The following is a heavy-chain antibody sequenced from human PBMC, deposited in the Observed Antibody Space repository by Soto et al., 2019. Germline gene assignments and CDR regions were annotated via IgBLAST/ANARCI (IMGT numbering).Heavy chain of an antibody. D-gene: IGHD4-17*01. CDR1: GFTFSTSW. Sequence: VQLVESGGGLVQPGGSLRLSCLASGFTFSTSWMTWVRQAPGKGLAWVANMKGDGSKENYVDSVKGRFTISRDNAKNSLFLQMNSLRDEDTALYYCARDLNYGVSTVYYDVFDTWGQATMVTVSP. CDR3: ARDLNYGVSTVYYDVFDT. V-gene: IGHV3-7*01. J-gene: IGHJ3*02. CDR2: MKGDGSKE.